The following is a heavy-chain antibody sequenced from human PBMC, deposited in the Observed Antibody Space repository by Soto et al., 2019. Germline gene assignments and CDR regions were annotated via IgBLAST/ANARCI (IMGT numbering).Heavy chain of an antibody. CDR2: FRTSGDGGTT. CDR3: AKKVNSGPGSQYFDY. Sequence: GGALRLSCAASGVALRGYSMSWVRPSPGKGLEWVSGFRTSGDGGTTYYADSVKGRFTISRDNSKNMLFLQMNSLRAEDTAIYYCAKKVNSGPGSQYFDYWGQGTLVTVSS. V-gene: IGHV3-23*01. CDR1: GVALRGYS. J-gene: IGHJ4*02. D-gene: IGHD3-10*01.